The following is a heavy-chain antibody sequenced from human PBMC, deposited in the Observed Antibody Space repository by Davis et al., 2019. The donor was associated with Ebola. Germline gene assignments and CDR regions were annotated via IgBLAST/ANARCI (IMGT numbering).Heavy chain of an antibody. Sequence: MPSETLSLTCALSGGSVSSASHYWSWIRQPPGKGLEWIGYMYYSGSPNYNPSLNSRVTISVDTSKNQFSLKRTSVTAADTAVYYCARIQGGDDAFDIWGQGTMVSVSS. CDR1: GGSVSSASHY. D-gene: IGHD3-16*01. J-gene: IGHJ3*02. CDR2: MYYSGSP. CDR3: ARIQGGDDAFDI. V-gene: IGHV4-61*01.